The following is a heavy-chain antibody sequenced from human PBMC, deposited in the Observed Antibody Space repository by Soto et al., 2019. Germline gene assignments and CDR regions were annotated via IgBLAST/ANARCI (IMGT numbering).Heavy chain of an antibody. CDR3: AREGGYCNGGGCRYFDY. CDR1: GFTFSTYS. V-gene: IGHV3-21*01. CDR2: INTASYL. J-gene: IGHJ4*02. Sequence: EVLLVESGGGLVKPGGSLRLSCAASGFTFSTYSMNWVRQAPGKGLEWVSSINTASYLYYAVSVKGRFTISIDDAKNSLYLQMNSLRDEDTAVYYCAREGGYCNGGGCRYFDYWGQGTLVNVSS. D-gene: IGHD2-15*01.